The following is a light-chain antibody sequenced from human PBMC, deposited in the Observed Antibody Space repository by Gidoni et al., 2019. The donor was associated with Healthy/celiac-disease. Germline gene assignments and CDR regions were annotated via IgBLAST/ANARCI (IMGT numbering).Light chain of an antibody. CDR3: QQRRSGGA. V-gene: IGKV3-11*01. J-gene: IGKJ4*01. CDR1: QSVSSY. CDR2: DAS. Sequence: EIVLTQSPATLSLSPGERATLSCRASQSVSSYLAWYQQKPGQAPRLLIYDASNRATGIPARFSGSGSGTDFTLTISSLEPEDFAVDYGQQRRSGGAFGGGTKVEIK.